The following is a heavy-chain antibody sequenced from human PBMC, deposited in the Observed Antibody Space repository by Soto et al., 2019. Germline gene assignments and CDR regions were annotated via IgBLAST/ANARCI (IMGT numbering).Heavy chain of an antibody. Sequence: QVQLVESGGGVVQPGRSLRLSCAASGFTFSSYGLHWVRQAPGKGLEWVAVIWSDGSNKYYADSVKGRFTISRDNSQNTLYLQMNSVRAEDTAVYYCAREFWSGPFDYWGQGTLVTVSS. CDR1: GFTFSSYG. CDR2: IWSDGSNK. D-gene: IGHD3-3*01. J-gene: IGHJ4*02. CDR3: AREFWSGPFDY. V-gene: IGHV3-33*01.